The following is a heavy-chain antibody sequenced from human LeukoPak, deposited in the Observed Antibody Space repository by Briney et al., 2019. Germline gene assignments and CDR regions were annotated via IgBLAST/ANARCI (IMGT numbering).Heavy chain of an antibody. J-gene: IGHJ4*02. D-gene: IGHD6-19*01. Sequence: GASVKVSCKASGGTFSSYAISWVRQAPGQGLEWMGGIIPIFGTANYAQKSQGRVTITADESTSTAYMELSSLRSEDTAVYYCARGGIAVAGINFDYWGQGTLVTVSS. V-gene: IGHV1-69*13. CDR2: IIPIFGTA. CDR1: GGTFSSYA. CDR3: ARGGIAVAGINFDY.